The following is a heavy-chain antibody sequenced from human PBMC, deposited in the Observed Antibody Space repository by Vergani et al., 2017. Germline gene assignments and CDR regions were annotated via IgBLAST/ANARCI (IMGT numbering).Heavy chain of an antibody. D-gene: IGHD5-18*01. J-gene: IGHJ3*02. V-gene: IGHV3-11*01. CDR3: AKDKAWGRIQLNDAFDI. CDR1: GFTFSDYY. CDR2: ISSSGSTI. Sequence: QVQLVESGGGLVKPGGSLRLSCAASGFTFSDYYMSWIRQAPGKGLEWVSYISSSGSTIYYADSVKGRFTISRDNAKNSLYLQMNSLRTEDTALYYCAKDKAWGRIQLNDAFDIWGQGTMVTVSS.